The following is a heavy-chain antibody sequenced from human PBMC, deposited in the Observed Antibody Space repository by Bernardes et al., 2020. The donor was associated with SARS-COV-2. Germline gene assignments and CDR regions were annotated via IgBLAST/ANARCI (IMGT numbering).Heavy chain of an antibody. CDR1: GGSVHKYY. J-gene: IGHJ2*01. V-gene: IGHV4-59*02. CDR2: VYYSGST. CDR3: ARADCTSATCYYWFFDF. Sequence: SETLSLTCTVSGGSVHKYYWSWIRQSPGQRPEWIGYVYYSGSTNYNPSLKSRVTMSIDTSKNQFSLKLSSVTAADTATYYCARADCTSATCYYWFFDFWGRGTQVTVSS. D-gene: IGHD2-2*01.